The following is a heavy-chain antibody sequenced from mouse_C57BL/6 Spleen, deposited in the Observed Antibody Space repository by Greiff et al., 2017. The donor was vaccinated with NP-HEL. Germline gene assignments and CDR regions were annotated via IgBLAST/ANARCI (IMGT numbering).Heavy chain of an antibody. CDR3: ARTPLFYYGSSYVGWYFDV. CDR2: IHPNSGST. V-gene: IGHV1-64*01. Sequence: VQLQQPGAELVKPGASVKLSCKASGYTFTSYWMHWVKQRPGQGLEWIGMIHPNSGSTNYNEKFKSKATLTVDKSSSTAYMQLSSLTSEDSAVYYCARTPLFYYGSSYVGWYFDVWGTGTTVTVSS. J-gene: IGHJ1*03. CDR1: GYTFTSYW. D-gene: IGHD1-1*01.